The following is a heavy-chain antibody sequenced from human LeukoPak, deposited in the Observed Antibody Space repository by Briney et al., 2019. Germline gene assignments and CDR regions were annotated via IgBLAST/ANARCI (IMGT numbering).Heavy chain of an antibody. V-gene: IGHV1-46*01. CDR3: ARDVGDRYGGFWPDY. CDR1: GYTFTSYY. CDR2: INPSGGST. Sequence: ASVKVSCKASGYTFTSYYMHWVRQAPGQGLEWMGIINPSGGSTSYAQKFQGRVTMTRDTSTSTVYMELSSLRSEDTAVYYCARDVGDRYGGFWPDYWGQGTLVTVSS. J-gene: IGHJ4*02. D-gene: IGHD5-18*01.